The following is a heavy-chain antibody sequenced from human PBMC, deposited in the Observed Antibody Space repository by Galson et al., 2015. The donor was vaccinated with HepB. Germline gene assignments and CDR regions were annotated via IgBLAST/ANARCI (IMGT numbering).Heavy chain of an antibody. V-gene: IGHV5-51*03. J-gene: IGHJ6*02. Sequence: QSGAEVKKPGESLKISCKGSGYSFTSYWIGWVRQMPGKGLEWMGIIYPGDSDTRYSPSFQGQVTISADKSISTAYLQWSSLKASDSAMYYCARLRAGGNSYYYYGMDVWGQGTTVTVSS. D-gene: IGHD4-23*01. CDR1: GYSFTSYW. CDR3: ARLRAGGNSYYYYGMDV. CDR2: IYPGDSDT.